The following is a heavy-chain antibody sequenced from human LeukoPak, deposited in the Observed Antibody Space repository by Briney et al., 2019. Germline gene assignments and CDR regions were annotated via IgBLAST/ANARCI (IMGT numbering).Heavy chain of an antibody. CDR2: INHSGST. Sequence: SETLSLTCAVYGGSFSGYYWSWIRQPPGKGLEWIGEINHSGSTNYNPSLKSRVTISVDTSKNQFSLKLSSVTAADTAVYYCARSIAAAGQDYWGQGTLVTVSS. CDR1: GGSFSGYY. CDR3: ARSIAAAGQDY. J-gene: IGHJ4*02. V-gene: IGHV4-34*01. D-gene: IGHD6-13*01.